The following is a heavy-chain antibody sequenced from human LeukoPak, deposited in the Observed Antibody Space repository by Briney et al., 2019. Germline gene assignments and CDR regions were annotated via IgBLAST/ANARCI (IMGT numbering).Heavy chain of an antibody. D-gene: IGHD1-14*01. CDR2: ISAYNGNT. CDR3: ARDLRNPSAFDI. Sequence: ASVKVSCKTSGYTFTSYGISWVRQAPGQGLEWMGWISAYNGNTNYAQKLQGRVTMTTDTSTSTAYMELRSLRSDDTAVYYCARDLRNPSAFDIWGQGTMVTVSS. J-gene: IGHJ3*02. V-gene: IGHV1-18*01. CDR1: GYTFTSYG.